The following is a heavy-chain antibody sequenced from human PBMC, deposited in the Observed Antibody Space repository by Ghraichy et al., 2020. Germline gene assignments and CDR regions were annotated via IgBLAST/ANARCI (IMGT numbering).Heavy chain of an antibody. Sequence: GESLNISCAASGFTFSSYAMSWVRQAPGKGLEWVSAISGSGGSTYYADSVKGRFTISRDNSKNTLYLQMNSLRAEDTAVYYCAKGEVQPNYYYYGMDVWGQGTTVTVSS. CDR3: AKGEVQPNYYYYGMDV. V-gene: IGHV3-23*01. J-gene: IGHJ6*02. CDR1: GFTFSSYA. CDR2: ISGSGGST. D-gene: IGHD4/OR15-4a*01.